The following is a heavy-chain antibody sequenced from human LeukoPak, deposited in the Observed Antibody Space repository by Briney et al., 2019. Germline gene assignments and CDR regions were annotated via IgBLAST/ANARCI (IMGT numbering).Heavy chain of an antibody. J-gene: IGHJ6*03. Sequence: PSETQSLTCTVSGYSISSGYYWGWIRQPPGKGLEWIGSIYHSGSTYYNPSLKSRVTISVDTSKNQFSLKLSSVTAADTAVYYCAREEWELPDYYYYMDVWGKGTTVTVSS. V-gene: IGHV4-38-2*02. CDR3: AREEWELPDYYYYMDV. CDR2: IYHSGST. CDR1: GYSISSGYY. D-gene: IGHD1-26*01.